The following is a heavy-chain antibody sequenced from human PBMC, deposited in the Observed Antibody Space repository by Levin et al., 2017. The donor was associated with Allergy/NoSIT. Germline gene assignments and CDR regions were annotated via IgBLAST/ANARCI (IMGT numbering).Heavy chain of an antibody. CDR3: STDRGAATFPTT. Sequence: LSLTCAASGFTFSNAWMSWVRQAPGKGLEWVGRIKSKTAGGTTDYAAPVKGRFTISRDDSKNTLYLQMNSLKTEDTAVYYCSTDRGAATFPTTGGQGTLVTVSS. CDR1: GFTFSNAW. D-gene: IGHD3-10*01. CDR2: IKSKTAGGTT. J-gene: IGHJ4*02. V-gene: IGHV3-15*01.